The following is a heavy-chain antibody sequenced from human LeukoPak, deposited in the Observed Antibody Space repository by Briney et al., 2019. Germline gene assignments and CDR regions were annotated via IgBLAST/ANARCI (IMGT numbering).Heavy chain of an antibody. CDR2: IKSKTDGGTT. CDR1: GFTFSNGW. V-gene: IGHV3-15*01. D-gene: IGHD5-24*01. Sequence: GGSLRLSCAASGFTFSNGWMSWVRQAPGKGLEWVGRIKSKTDGGTTDYAAPVKGRFTISRDDSKNTLYLQMNSLKTEDTAVYYCTTGRDLEEYYFDYWGQGTLVTVSS. J-gene: IGHJ4*02. CDR3: TTGRDLEEYYFDY.